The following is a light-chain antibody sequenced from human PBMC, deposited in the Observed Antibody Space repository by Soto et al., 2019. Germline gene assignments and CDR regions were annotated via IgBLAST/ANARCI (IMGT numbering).Light chain of an antibody. CDR3: QQYGSSPGIT. J-gene: IGKJ5*01. CDR2: DAS. Sequence: EIVLTQSPATLSLSPGKRATLSCGASQTVSSNYLAWYQQKPGLAPRLLIYDASSRATGIPDRFSGSGSGTDFTLTIDRLEPEDFAVYFCQQYGSSPGITFGQGTRLDIK. CDR1: QTVSSNY. V-gene: IGKV3D-20*01.